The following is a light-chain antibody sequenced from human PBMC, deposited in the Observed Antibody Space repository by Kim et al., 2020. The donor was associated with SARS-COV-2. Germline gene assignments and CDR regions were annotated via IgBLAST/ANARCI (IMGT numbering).Light chain of an antibody. J-gene: IGLJ3*02. V-gene: IGLV6-57*01. Sequence: TLSCPRTCGSIATGAVHRYPPRPRISPTTVIYEDDQRPSGVPDRFSASVDSSSNAASLIISGLETEDEADYYCQSYDGTGWVFGGGTQLTVL. CDR2: EDD. CDR1: CGSIATGA. CDR3: QSYDGTGWV.